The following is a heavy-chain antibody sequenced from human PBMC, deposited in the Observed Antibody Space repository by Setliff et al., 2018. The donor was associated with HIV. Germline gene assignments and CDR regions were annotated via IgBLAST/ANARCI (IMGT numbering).Heavy chain of an antibody. CDR3: ASMYSNHGRYYYYYTDV. V-gene: IGHV4-31*03. D-gene: IGHD4-4*01. J-gene: IGHJ6*03. Sequence: SETLSLTCTVSGGSISSSVYYWSWIRQHPGKGLEWIGYIYYSGSTYYNPSLKSRLTMSVDTSKNQFSLRLSSVTAADTAVYYCASMYSNHGRYYYYYTDVWGKGATVTVSS. CDR1: GGSISSSVYY. CDR2: IYYSGST.